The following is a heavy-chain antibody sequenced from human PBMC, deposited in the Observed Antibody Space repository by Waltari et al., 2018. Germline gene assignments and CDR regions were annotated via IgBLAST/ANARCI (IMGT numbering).Heavy chain of an antibody. V-gene: IGHV4-59*08. CDR2: LRNTGGT. D-gene: IGHD3-22*01. CDR3: ARLPTKYYDSIGWGFFDQ. CDR1: GGFLDDDH. Sequence: VQVQDSGPGLVTPSETLSLPCTVSGGFLDDDHWTWIRQAPGEGLVRIAYLRNTGGTKCTPSLQSRVTVSAVTSKKQFFLRQTSVTAADTAVYYCARLPTKYYDSIGWGFFDQWGQGILVTVSS. J-gene: IGHJ4*02.